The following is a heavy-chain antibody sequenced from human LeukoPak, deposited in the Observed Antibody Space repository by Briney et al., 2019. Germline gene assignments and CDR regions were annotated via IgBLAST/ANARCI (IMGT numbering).Heavy chain of an antibody. CDR2: IGYSAGDT. CDR3: AKDDDGHHHGVDI. V-gene: IGHV3-23*01. Sequence: GGSLRLSCAASGFTVSSYAMTWVRQAPGKGLEWVSAIGYSAGDTYYADSVKGRFTISRDNSMNTLYLQMSSLRADDTALYYCAKDDDGHHHGVDIWGQGTLVTVSS. J-gene: IGHJ4*02. D-gene: IGHD4-17*01. CDR1: GFTVSSYA.